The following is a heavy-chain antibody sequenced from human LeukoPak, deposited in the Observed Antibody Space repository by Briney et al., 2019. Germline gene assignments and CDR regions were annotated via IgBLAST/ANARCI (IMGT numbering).Heavy chain of an antibody. V-gene: IGHV3-11*01. D-gene: IGHD5-12*01. Sequence: GGSLRLSCAASGFTFSDYYMSWIRQAPGKGLEWVSYISSSGSTIYYADSVKGRFTISRDNAKNSLYLQMNSLRAEDTAVYYCATSETTRYSGYDLSYWGQGTLVTVSS. CDR3: ATSETTRYSGYDLSY. CDR2: ISSSGSTI. CDR1: GFTFSDYY. J-gene: IGHJ4*02.